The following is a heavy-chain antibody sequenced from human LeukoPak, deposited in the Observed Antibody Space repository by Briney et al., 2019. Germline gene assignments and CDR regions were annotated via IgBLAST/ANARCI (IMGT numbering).Heavy chain of an antibody. V-gene: IGHV1-69*02. CDR3: AIQQPHDY. J-gene: IGHJ4*02. Sequence: VASVKVSCKASGGTFISYTISWVRQAPRQGLEWMGRIIPILGIANYAQKFQGRVTITADKSTSTAYMELSSLRSEDTAVYYCAIQQPHDYWGQGTLVTVSS. D-gene: IGHD6-13*01. CDR1: GGTFISYT. CDR2: IIPILGIA.